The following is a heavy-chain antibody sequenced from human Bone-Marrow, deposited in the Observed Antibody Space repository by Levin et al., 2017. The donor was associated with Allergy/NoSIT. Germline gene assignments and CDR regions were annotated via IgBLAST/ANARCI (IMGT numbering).Heavy chain of an antibody. D-gene: IGHD1-26*01. V-gene: IGHV3-15*07. J-gene: IGHJ4*02. CDR3: LVGAPG. Sequence: GGSLRLSCAASGFNFVEAWMNWVRHAPGKGLEWVGRIKSKTDGEITDYAAPVKGRFSISRDDSKATVYLQMNSLKSEDTAVYYCLVGAPGWGQGTLVTVSS. CDR2: IKSKTDGEIT. CDR1: GFNFVEAW.